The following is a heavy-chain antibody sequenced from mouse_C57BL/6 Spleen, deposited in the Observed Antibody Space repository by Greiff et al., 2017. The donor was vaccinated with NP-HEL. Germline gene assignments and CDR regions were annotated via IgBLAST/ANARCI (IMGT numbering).Heavy chain of an antibody. D-gene: IGHD1-1*01. CDR3: ARYYYGSSTMDY. J-gene: IGHJ4*01. V-gene: IGHV1-63*01. CDR2: IYPGGGYT. Sequence: QVQLQQSGAELVRPGTSVQMSCKASGYTFTNYWIGWAKQRPGHGLEWIGDIYPGGGYTNYNEKFKGKATLTADKSSSTAYMQFSSLTSEDSAIYYCARYYYGSSTMDYWGQGTSVTVSS. CDR1: GYTFTNYW.